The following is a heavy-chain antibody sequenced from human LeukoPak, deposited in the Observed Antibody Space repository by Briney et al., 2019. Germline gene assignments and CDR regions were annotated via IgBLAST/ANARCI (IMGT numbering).Heavy chain of an antibody. CDR2: ISSSGSTI. J-gene: IGHJ6*04. CDR1: GFTFSSYE. Sequence: GALRLSCAASGFTFSSYEMNWVRQAPGKGLEWVSYISSSGSTIYYADSVKGRFTISRGNAKNSLYLQMNSLRAEDTAVYYCAELGITMIGGVRGKGTTVTISS. CDR3: AELGITMIGGV. V-gene: IGHV3-48*03. D-gene: IGHD3-10*02.